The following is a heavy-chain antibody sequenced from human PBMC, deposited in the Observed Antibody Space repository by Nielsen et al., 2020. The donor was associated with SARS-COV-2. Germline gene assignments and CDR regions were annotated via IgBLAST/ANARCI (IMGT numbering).Heavy chain of an antibody. CDR1: GHFSWYS. J-gene: IGHJ4*02. CDR2: ISSSGSDI. D-gene: IGHD3-3*01. Sequence: GGSLRLSCEVAGHFSWYSFNWVRQAPGQGPEWISYISSSGSDISYARSVKGRFTISRDNAGNSLFLHMDSLRDEDTAVYYCVRDREWAFDLWGQGTQVIVSS. CDR3: VRDREWAFDL. V-gene: IGHV3-48*02.